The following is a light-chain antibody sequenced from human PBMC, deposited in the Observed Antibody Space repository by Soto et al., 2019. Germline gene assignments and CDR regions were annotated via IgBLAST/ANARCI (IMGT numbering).Light chain of an antibody. CDR3: QHYNSWPYT. V-gene: IGKV3-15*01. Sequence: IVMTQSPATLSMSPGQRASLYCRASQNIGSNLAWYQQNPGQAPRLLISGASTRATGVPARFSGSGSGTEFTLIISSLQSEDFAVYYCQHYNSWPYTVGQGTKVDIK. J-gene: IGKJ2*01. CDR1: QNIGSN. CDR2: GAS.